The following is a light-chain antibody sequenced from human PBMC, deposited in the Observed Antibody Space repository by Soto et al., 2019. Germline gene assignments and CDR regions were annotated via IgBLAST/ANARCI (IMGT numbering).Light chain of an antibody. J-gene: IGKJ1*01. Sequence: EIVMTQSPVTLSVSPGERATLSCRASQSVSSNLAWYQQKPGQAPRLLIYGAFTRATGIRASFSGSGSGTEFSLTISSLQSEDFSVYYCHQYYNWPRTFGQGTKLDIK. CDR1: QSVSSN. CDR3: HQYYNWPRT. V-gene: IGKV3-15*01. CDR2: GAF.